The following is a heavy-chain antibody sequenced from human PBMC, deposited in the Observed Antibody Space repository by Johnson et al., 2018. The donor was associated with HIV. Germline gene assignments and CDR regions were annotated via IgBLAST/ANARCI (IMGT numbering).Heavy chain of an antibody. Sequence: VQLVESGGGVVRPGGSLRLSCAASGFTFDDYGMSWVRQAPGKGLEWVSGINWNGGSTGYADSVKGRFTLSRDNAKNSLYLQMNSLRAEDTALYYCARDWSAVGRVGGMDAFDIWGQGTMVTVSS. CDR3: ARDWSAVGRVGGMDAFDI. CDR1: GFTFDDYG. CDR2: INWNGGST. D-gene: IGHD6-13*01. J-gene: IGHJ3*02. V-gene: IGHV3-20*04.